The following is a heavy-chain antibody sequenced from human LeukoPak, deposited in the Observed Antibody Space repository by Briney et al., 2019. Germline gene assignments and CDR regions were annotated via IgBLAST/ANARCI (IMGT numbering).Heavy chain of an antibody. CDR2: TSSSSSTI. CDR1: GXTYSSYS. J-gene: IGHJ6*02. Sequence: GVSLTLSCAASGXTYSSYSVMWLPQAPGKGREGLSYTSSSSSTIYYADPEKGGLTIYRDNAKNSLYLQMHSLRHEDAAVYYCARGHPVGMDVWGQGTTVTVSS. CDR3: ARGHPVGMDV. V-gene: IGHV3-48*02.